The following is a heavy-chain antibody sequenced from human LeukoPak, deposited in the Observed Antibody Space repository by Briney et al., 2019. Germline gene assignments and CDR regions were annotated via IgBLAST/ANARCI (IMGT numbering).Heavy chain of an antibody. D-gene: IGHD6-19*01. Sequence: ASETLSLTCTVSGGSISSSSYYWGWIRQPPGKGLEWIGSIYYSGSTYYNPSLKSRVTISVCTSKNQFSLKLSSVTAADTAVYYCARRTYSSGWSGLDYWGQGTLVTVSS. CDR3: ARRTYSSGWSGLDY. V-gene: IGHV4-39*01. CDR2: IYYSGST. J-gene: IGHJ4*02. CDR1: GGSISSSSYY.